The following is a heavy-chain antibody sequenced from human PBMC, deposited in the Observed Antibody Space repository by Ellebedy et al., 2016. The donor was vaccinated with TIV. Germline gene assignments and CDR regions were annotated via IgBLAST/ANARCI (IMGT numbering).Heavy chain of an antibody. CDR1: GFSFNTHW. CDR2: IDPSDSYR. D-gene: IGHD2-21*01. J-gene: IGHJ6*02. V-gene: IGHV5-10-1*01. CDR3: ARSTGGTIYSYTLDV. Sequence: GESLKISCKGSGFSFNTHWICWVRQMPGKGLEWVGRIDPSDSYRNYNPSLRGHVTISVDKSISTAFLQWSSLQASDTAMYYCARSTGGTIYSYTLDVWGQGTTVTVSS.